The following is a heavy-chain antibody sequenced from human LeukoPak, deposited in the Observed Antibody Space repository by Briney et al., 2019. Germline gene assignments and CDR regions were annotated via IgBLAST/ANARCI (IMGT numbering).Heavy chain of an antibody. J-gene: IGHJ3*02. CDR2: ISSSSSTI. D-gene: IGHD5-18*01. V-gene: IGHV3-48*01. CDR1: GFTFSSYS. Sequence: GGSLRLSCAASGFTFSSYSMNWVRQAPGKGLEWVSYISSSSSTIYYADSVKGRFTISRDNAKNSLYLQMNSLRAEDTAVYYCTTDVVADTAMVGYAFDIWGQGTMVTVSS. CDR3: TTDVVADTAMVGYAFDI.